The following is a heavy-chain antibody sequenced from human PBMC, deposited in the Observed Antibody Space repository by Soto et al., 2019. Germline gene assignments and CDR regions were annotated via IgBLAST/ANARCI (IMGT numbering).Heavy chain of an antibody. CDR2: ISSSGSYI. J-gene: IGHJ6*02. CDR3: ARERYSNFYCMDV. Sequence: GGSLRPSCAASGFTFSSYSMNWVRQAPGKGLEWVSSISSSGSYIYYADSVKGRFTISRDNAKNSLYLQMNSLRAEDTAVYYCARERYSNFYCMDVWGQGTTVTVSS. CDR1: GFTFSSYS. V-gene: IGHV3-21*01. D-gene: IGHD6-13*01.